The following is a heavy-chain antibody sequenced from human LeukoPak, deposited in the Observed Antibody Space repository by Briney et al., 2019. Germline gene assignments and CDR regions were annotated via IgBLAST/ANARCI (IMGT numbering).Heavy chain of an antibody. CDR2: IYYSGST. CDR3: ASSRYGGNSMDSDY. CDR1: GGSISSYY. D-gene: IGHD4-23*01. J-gene: IGHJ4*02. Sequence: PSETLSLTCTVSGGSISSYYWSWIRQPPGKGPEWIGYIYYSGSTNYNPSLKSRVTISVDTSKNQFSLKLSSVTAAETAVYYCASSRYGGNSMDSDYWGQGTLVTVSS. V-gene: IGHV4-59*01.